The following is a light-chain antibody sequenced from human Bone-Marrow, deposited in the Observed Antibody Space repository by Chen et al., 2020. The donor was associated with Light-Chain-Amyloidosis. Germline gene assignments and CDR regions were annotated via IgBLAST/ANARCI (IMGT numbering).Light chain of an antibody. J-gene: IGLJ1*01. Sequence: QSALTPPASVFGSPGQSITIFCTGTSSDVGGDNHVSWYQQHPDKAPKLMIYEVTNRHSWVPDRFSGSKSDNTASLTISGLQTEDEADYFCSSYTITNTLVFGSGTRVTVL. V-gene: IGLV2-14*01. CDR3: SSYTITNTLV. CDR1: SSDVGGDNH. CDR2: EVT.